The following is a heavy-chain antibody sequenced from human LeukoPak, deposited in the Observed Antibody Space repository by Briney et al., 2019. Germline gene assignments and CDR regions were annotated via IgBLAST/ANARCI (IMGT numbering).Heavy chain of an antibody. CDR3: ARDLYRIVVVPHYFDY. CDR1: GFTFSSYW. V-gene: IGHV3-7*01. D-gene: IGHD3-22*01. J-gene: IGHJ4*02. CDR2: IKRDGGEK. Sequence: GGSLRLSCPASGFTFSSYWMSWVRQAPGKGLEWVANIKRDGGEKYYVDSVKGRLTISRDNAKNSLYLQMNRLRAEDTAVYYCARDLYRIVVVPHYFDYWGQGTLVTVSS.